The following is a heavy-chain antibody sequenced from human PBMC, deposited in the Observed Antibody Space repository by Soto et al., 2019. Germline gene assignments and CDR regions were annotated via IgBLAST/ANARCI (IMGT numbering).Heavy chain of an antibody. Sequence: SGPTLVNPTQTLTLTCTFSGFSLSTSGMCVSWIRQPPGKALEWLALIDWDDDKYYSTSLKTRLTISKDTSKNQVVPTMTNMDPVDTATYYCARILSSGYYPDYWGQGTLVTVSS. V-gene: IGHV2-70*01. CDR1: GFSLSTSGMC. CDR3: ARILSSGYYPDY. D-gene: IGHD3-22*01. CDR2: IDWDDDK. J-gene: IGHJ4*02.